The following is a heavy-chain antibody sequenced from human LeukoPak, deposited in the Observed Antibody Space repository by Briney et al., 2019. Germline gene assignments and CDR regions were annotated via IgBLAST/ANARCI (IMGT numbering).Heavy chain of an antibody. D-gene: IGHD2-15*01. Sequence: SETLSLTCTVSGYSISSGDYWGWIRQPPGKGLEWIGSIYHSGRTYYNPSLKSRVTISVDTSKNQFSLKLSSVTAADTAVYYCARPSRLVVVAAWVYWGQGTLVTVSS. CDR1: GYSISSGDY. J-gene: IGHJ4*02. V-gene: IGHV4-38-2*02. CDR2: IYHSGRT. CDR3: ARPSRLVVVAAWVY.